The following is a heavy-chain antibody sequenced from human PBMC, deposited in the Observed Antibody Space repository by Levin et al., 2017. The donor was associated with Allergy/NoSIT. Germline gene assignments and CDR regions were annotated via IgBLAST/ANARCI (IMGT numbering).Heavy chain of an antibody. CDR2: TYYRSKWYN. CDR1: GDSVSSNSAA. Sequence: SETLSLTCAISGDSVSSNSAAWNWIRQSPSRGLEWLGRTYYRSKWYNDYAVSVKSRITINPDTSKNQFSLQLNSVTPEDTAVYYCARSAAGMFSLAEYFQHWGQGTLVTVSS. J-gene: IGHJ1*01. CDR3: ARSAAGMFSLAEYFQH. D-gene: IGHD6-13*01. V-gene: IGHV6-1*01.